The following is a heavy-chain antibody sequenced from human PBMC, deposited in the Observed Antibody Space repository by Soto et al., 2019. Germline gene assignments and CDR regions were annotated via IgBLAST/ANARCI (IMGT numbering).Heavy chain of an antibody. CDR1: GFTFSIYW. CDR2: IDNAGSSA. J-gene: IGHJ6*01. D-gene: IGHD1-26*01. V-gene: IGHV3-74*01. CDR3: TRVGGSVSGMDV. Sequence: EVQLVESGGGLVQPGGSLRLSCAASGFTFSIYWMHWVRQAPGKGPVWVSRIDNAGSSARYADSVKSRFTISRDNAKNTVYLQMNSLRAEDTAVYYCTRVGGSVSGMDVW.